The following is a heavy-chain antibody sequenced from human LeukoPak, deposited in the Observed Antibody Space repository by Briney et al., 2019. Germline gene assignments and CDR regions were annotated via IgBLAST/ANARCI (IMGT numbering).Heavy chain of an antibody. D-gene: IGHD3-10*01. V-gene: IGHV3-7*01. Sequence: PGGSLRLSCAASGFTFSSYWMSWVRQAPGKGLGWVANIKQDVDYVDSVKGRFTISRDNAKNSLYLQMNSLRAEDTAVYYCARLGNYYGSGSYYKPPFDYWGQGTLVTVSS. J-gene: IGHJ4*02. CDR3: ARLGNYYGSGSYYKPPFDY. CDR2: IKQDV. CDR1: GFTFSSYW.